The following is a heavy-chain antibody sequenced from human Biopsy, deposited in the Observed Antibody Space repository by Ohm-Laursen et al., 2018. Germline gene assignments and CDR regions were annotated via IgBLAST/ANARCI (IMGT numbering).Heavy chain of an antibody. CDR2: IDYRGST. CDR3: ARVSRSIYDSTFDSFNI. V-gene: IGHV4-59*01. D-gene: IGHD3-22*01. Sequence: GTLSLTCSVSGGSFSTYYWTWIRQPPGKGLEWIVCIDYRGSTNYNPSLKSRVSISIDTSKNQLSLRLNSVTAADTAVYYCARVSRSIYDSTFDSFNIWGPGTMVTVSS. CDR1: GGSFSTYY. J-gene: IGHJ3*02.